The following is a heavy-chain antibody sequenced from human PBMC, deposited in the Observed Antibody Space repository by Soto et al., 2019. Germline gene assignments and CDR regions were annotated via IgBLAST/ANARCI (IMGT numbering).Heavy chain of an antibody. D-gene: IGHD2-15*01. CDR3: ARSQGGSSSLDIYYYYYYGMDV. J-gene: IGHJ6*02. Sequence: AISWVRQAPGQGLEWMGGVIPIFGTPKYAQKFQGRVTITADESTSTGYMELRSLRSEDTAVYYCARSQGGSSSLDIYYYYYYGMDVWGQGTTVTVSS. CDR1: A. V-gene: IGHV1-69*01. CDR2: VIPIFGTP.